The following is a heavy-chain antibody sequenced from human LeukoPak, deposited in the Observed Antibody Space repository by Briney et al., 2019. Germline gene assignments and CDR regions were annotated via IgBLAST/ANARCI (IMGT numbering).Heavy chain of an antibody. CDR1: GFTFRGAA. V-gene: IGHV3-23*01. CDR3: ARGRLFTSSPAPAPFDY. Sequence: GGSLRLSCAVSGFTFRGAAMTWVRQAPGKGLEWVSLISSSGNNAYYADSVKGRFTISRDNSKNTLSLQMNSLRAEDTAVYYCARGRLFTSSPAPAPFDYWGQGTLVTVSS. J-gene: IGHJ4*02. CDR2: ISSSGNNA. D-gene: IGHD2-2*01.